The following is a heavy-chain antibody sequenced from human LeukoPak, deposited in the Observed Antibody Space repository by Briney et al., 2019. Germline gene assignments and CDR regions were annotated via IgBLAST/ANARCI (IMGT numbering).Heavy chain of an antibody. CDR1: GGSFSGYY. CDR3: ASPGYCSSTSCYPFDAFDI. Sequence: SETLSLTCAVYGGSFSGYYWSWISQPPGKGLEWIGEINHSGSTNYNPSLKSRVTISVDTSKNQFSLKLSSVTAADTAVYYCASPGYCSSTSCYPFDAFDIWGQGTMVTVSS. V-gene: IGHV4-34*01. D-gene: IGHD2-2*01. J-gene: IGHJ3*02. CDR2: INHSGST.